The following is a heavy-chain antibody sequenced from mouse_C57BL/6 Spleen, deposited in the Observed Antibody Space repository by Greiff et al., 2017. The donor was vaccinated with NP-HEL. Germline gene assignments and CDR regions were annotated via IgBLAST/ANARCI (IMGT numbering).Heavy chain of an antibody. V-gene: IGHV1-80*01. CDR2: IYPGDGDT. Sequence: QVQLQQPGAELVKPGASVKISCKASGYAFSSYWMHWVKQRPGKGLEWIGQIYPGDGDTNSNVKFKVKATLTVAKSSSTAYMQLSSLTSEDTAVDCCAKRGVYNSNGYWGQGTTLTVSS. CDR3: AKRGVYNSNGY. CDR1: GYAFSSYW. J-gene: IGHJ2*01. D-gene: IGHD1-1*01.